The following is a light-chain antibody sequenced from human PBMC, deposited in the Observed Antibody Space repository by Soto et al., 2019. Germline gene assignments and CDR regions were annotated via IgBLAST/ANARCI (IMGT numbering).Light chain of an antibody. Sequence: AIQLTQSPSSLSAAVGDRVTITCRASQDISRALAWYQQKPGKAPNLLISPASNLRSGVPSRFSGSGSGTLFTLTVASLQPEDVATYYCQQFYDRPYTFGQGTKVDI. CDR3: QQFYDRPYT. CDR2: PAS. J-gene: IGKJ2*01. V-gene: IGKV1D-13*01. CDR1: QDISRA.